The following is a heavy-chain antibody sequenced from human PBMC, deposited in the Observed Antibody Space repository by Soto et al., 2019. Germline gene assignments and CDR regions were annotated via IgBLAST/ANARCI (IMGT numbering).Heavy chain of an antibody. CDR1: GFRFDDFA. J-gene: IGHJ4*02. CDR2: ISWNGGTT. CDR3: LRDIKAIGKPTLQRFDF. Sequence: EVQLVESGGGLVQPGRSLRLSCAASGFRFDDFAMHWVRQAPGRGLEWVAVISWNGGTTIYADSVKGRFSVSRENSENLRFLAMYSLRPEDTAMYYCLRDIKAIGKPTLQRFDFWGQGTQVTVYS. V-gene: IGHV3-9*01. D-gene: IGHD2-2*01.